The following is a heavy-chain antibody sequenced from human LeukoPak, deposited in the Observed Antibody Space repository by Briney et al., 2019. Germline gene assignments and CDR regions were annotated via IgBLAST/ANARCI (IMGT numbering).Heavy chain of an antibody. V-gene: IGHV4-34*01. CDR2: INHSGST. Sequence: SETLSLTCAVYGGSFSGYYWSWIRQPPGKGLEWIGEINHSGSTNYNPSLKSRVTISVDTSKNQFSLKLSSVTAADTAVYYCARGGYYDSSGYPVNFDYWGQGTLVTVSS. CDR3: ARGGYYDSSGYPVNFDY. CDR1: GGSFSGYY. D-gene: IGHD3-22*01. J-gene: IGHJ4*02.